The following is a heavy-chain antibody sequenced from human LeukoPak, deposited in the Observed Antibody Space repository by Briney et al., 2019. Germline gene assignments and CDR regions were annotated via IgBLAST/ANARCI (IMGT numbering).Heavy chain of an antibody. Sequence: SGGSLRLSCAASGFTFSTNAMSWVRQAPGKGLEWVSAISGRTGSTYYSDSVKSRFTISRDNSKSTLYLQMDSLRAEDTAVYYCAKCGNSGCHLIDYWGQGTLVTVSS. J-gene: IGHJ4*02. CDR2: ISGRTGST. CDR3: AKCGNSGCHLIDY. V-gene: IGHV3-23*01. CDR1: GFTFSTNA. D-gene: IGHD5-12*01.